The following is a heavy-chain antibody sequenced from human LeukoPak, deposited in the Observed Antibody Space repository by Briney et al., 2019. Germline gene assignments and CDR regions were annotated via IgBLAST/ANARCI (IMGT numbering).Heavy chain of an antibody. CDR2: IYSGGRT. V-gene: IGHV3-66*02. CDR1: GFTVSSNY. CDR3: ARERHGRLVH. D-gene: IGHD6-25*01. J-gene: IGHJ4*02. Sequence: GGSLRLSCAASGFTVSSNYMSWVRQAPGKGLEWVSNIYSGGRTHYADSVRGRFTVSRDNSKNTLYLQMNSLRTENTAVYYCARERHGRLVHWGQGTLVTVSS.